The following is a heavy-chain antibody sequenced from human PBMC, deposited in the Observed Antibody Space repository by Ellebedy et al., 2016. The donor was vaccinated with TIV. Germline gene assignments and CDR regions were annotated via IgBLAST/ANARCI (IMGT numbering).Heavy chain of an antibody. J-gene: IGHJ3*02. Sequence: ASVKVSCKASGGTFSSYAISWVRQAPGQGLEWMGGIIPIFGTANYAQKFQGRVTITADESTSTAYMELSSLRSEDTAVYYCARGSGSSWYPTPDAFDIWGQGTMVTVSS. D-gene: IGHD6-13*01. CDR3: ARGSGSSWYPTPDAFDI. CDR1: GGTFSSYA. CDR2: IIPIFGTA. V-gene: IGHV1-69*13.